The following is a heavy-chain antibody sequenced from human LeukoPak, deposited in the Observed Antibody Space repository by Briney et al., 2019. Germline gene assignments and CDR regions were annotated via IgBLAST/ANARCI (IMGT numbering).Heavy chain of an antibody. V-gene: IGHV3-73*01. Sequence: GGSLKLSCAASGFTFSGSTIHWVRQASGKGLEWVGRIRSKPNNYATEYAAPVKGRFTISRDDSKNTAYLQMNSLKTEDTAVYYCTGHGPLQMATITAAVEGDEWGQGTLVTVSS. CDR2: IRSKPNNYAT. CDR3: TGHGPLQMATITAAVEGDE. D-gene: IGHD5-24*01. J-gene: IGHJ4*02. CDR1: GFTFSGST.